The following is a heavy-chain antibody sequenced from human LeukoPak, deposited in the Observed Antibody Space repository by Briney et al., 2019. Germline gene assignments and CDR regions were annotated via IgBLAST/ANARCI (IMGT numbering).Heavy chain of an antibody. J-gene: IGHJ6*03. CDR1: GFIFSSYA. V-gene: IGHV4-34*01. D-gene: IGHD5-18*01. Sequence: GSLRLSCAASGFIFSSYAMSWVRQPPGKGLEWIGEINHSGSTNYNPSLKSRVTISVDTSKNQFSLKLRSVTAADTAVYYCARTTEGGYTYDYFYYYYMDVWGKGTTVTISS. CDR3: ARTTEGGYTYDYFYYYYMDV. CDR2: INHSGST.